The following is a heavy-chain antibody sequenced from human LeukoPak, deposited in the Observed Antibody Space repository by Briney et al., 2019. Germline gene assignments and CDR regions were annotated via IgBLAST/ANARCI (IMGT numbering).Heavy chain of an antibody. CDR1: GFTFDDYG. Sequence: PGGSLRLSCAASGFTFDDYGMSWVRQAPGKGLEWVSAISGSGGSTYYADSVKGRFTISRDNSKNTLYLQMNSLRAEDTAVYYCAKGAGWSVKNQFDYWGQGTLVTVSS. J-gene: IGHJ4*02. V-gene: IGHV3-23*01. D-gene: IGHD6-19*01. CDR2: ISGSGGST. CDR3: AKGAGWSVKNQFDY.